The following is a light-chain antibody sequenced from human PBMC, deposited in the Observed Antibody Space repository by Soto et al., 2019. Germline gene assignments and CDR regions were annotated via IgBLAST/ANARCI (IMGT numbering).Light chain of an antibody. V-gene: IGKV1-5*03. CDR3: QQYNSYWT. J-gene: IGKJ1*01. CDR2: KAS. Sequence: DIQMTQSPSTLSASVGDRVTITCRASQSISSWLAWYQQKPGKAPKLLISKASSLESGVPSRFSGSVSGTEFTLTISSLQPDDFATEYCQQYNSYWTFGQGTKVEIK. CDR1: QSISSW.